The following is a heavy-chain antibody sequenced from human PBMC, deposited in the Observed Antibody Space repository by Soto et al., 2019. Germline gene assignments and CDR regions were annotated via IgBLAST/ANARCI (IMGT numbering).Heavy chain of an antibody. CDR3: ARVIGDSSSWHKYYYYYGMDV. CDR2: IIPIFGTA. D-gene: IGHD6-13*01. V-gene: IGHV1-69*01. Sequence: QVQLVQSGAEVKKPGSSVKVSCKASGGTFSSYAISWVRQAPGQGLEWMGGIIPIFGTANYAQKFQGRVTITADESTSTAYMELSSLRSEDTAVYYCARVIGDSSSWHKYYYYYGMDVWGQGTTVTVSS. J-gene: IGHJ6*02. CDR1: GGTFSSYA.